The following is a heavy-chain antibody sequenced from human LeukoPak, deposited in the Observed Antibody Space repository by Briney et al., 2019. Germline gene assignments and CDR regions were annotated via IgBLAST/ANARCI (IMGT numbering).Heavy chain of an antibody. CDR3: ASLAAAGTGNWFDP. J-gene: IGHJ5*02. CDR1: GGSFTVYY. Sequence: PSETLSLTCAVYGGSFTVYYWSWIRQSPGKGLEWIGEINHSGSTNYNPSLKSRVAISVDTSKNQFSLKLSSVTAADTAVYYCASLAAAGTGNWFDPWGQETLVTVSS. D-gene: IGHD6-13*01. V-gene: IGHV4-34*01. CDR2: INHSGST.